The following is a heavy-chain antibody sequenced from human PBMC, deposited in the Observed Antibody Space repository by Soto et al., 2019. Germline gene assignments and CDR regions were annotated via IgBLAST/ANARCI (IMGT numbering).Heavy chain of an antibody. CDR2: ISSDGNKK. CDR1: GFTFSADG. CDR3: ATDWGVYDGSGYFSDYFDY. Sequence: VQLVQSGGGVVQPGRSLRLSCVASGFTFSADGMHWVRQAPGKGLEWVSAISSDGNKKDYGDSVKGRFTISRDNSKNTLYLQMNSLRAEDTAIYYFATDWGVYDGSGYFSDYFDYWGQGTLVTVSS. D-gene: IGHD3-22*01. V-gene: IGHV3-30*03. J-gene: IGHJ4*02.